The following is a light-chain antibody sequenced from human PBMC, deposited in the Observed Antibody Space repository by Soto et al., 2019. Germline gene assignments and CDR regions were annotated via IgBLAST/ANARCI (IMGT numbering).Light chain of an antibody. J-gene: IGLJ1*01. CDR2: DDN. CDR3: GSWDSSMSAYV. CDR1: SSNIGGNS. Sequence: QSVLTQPPSVSAAPGQKVTISCSGSSSNIGGNSVSWYHQLPGTAPKLLIYDDNKRPSGIPDRFSGSKSGTSATLGITGFQTGEEADYYCGSWDSSMSAYVFGTGIKVTVL. V-gene: IGLV1-51*01.